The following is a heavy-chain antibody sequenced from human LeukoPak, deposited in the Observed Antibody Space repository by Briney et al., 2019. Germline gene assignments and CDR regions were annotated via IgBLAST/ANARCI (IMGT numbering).Heavy chain of an antibody. V-gene: IGHV1-69*13. CDR2: IIVIFGTA. CDR1: GGTFSTYA. Sequence: SVKVSCKASGGTFSTYAISWVRQAPGQGLEWMGGIIVIFGTANYAQKFQGRVTIIADESTSTVYMELSSLRSEDTVVYYCARDNGRNYYDRSGYYRTDAFDIWGQGTMVTVSS. J-gene: IGHJ3*02. CDR3: ARDNGRNYYDRSGYYRTDAFDI. D-gene: IGHD3-22*01.